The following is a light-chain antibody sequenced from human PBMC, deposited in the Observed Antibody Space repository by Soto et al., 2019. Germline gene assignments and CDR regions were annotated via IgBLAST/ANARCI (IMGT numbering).Light chain of an antibody. CDR2: DVS. Sequence: QSVLTQPASVSGSPGQSITISCTGTSSDVGGYNYVSWYQQHPGKAPKLMIYDVSNRPSGVSNRFSGSKSGNTASLTISGLQAEDEADYYCSSYTSSSTPLCVFGPGTKLTVL. V-gene: IGLV2-14*01. CDR1: SSDVGGYNY. J-gene: IGLJ1*01. CDR3: SSYTSSSTPLCV.